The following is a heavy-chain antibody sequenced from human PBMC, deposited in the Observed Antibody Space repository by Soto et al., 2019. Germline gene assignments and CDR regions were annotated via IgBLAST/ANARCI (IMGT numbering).Heavy chain of an antibody. CDR1: GGTFSSYA. CDR3: ARNPYSNYYYYGMDV. V-gene: IGHV1-69*13. CDR2: IIPIFGTA. J-gene: IGHJ6*02. Sequence: SVKVSCKASGGTFSSYAISWVRQAPGQGLEWMGGIIPIFGTANYAQKFQGRVTITADESTSTAYMELSSLRSEDTAVYYCARNPYSNYYYYGMDVWGQGTTVTVSS. D-gene: IGHD4-4*01.